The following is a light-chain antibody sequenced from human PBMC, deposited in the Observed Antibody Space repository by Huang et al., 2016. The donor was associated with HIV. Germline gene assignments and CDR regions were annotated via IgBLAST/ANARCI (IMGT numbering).Light chain of an antibody. J-gene: IGKJ3*01. CDR3: QQYNNWPPAT. Sequence: EIVMTQSPATLSVSPGERATLSCRASQSVSSNLAWYQQKPGQAPRLLSYGASTRATGIPARFRGSGSGTEFTLTISSLQSEDFAVDYCQQYNNWPPATFGPGTKVDIK. CDR1: QSVSSN. V-gene: IGKV3-15*01. CDR2: GAS.